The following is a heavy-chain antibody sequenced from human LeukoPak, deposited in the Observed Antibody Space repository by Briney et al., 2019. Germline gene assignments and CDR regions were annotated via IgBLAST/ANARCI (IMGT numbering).Heavy chain of an antibody. Sequence: EASVKVSCKASGYTFTGYYMHWVRQAPGQGLEWMGWINPNSGGTNYAQKFQGRVTMTRDTSISTAYMELSRLRSDDTAVYYCARAYSSSWSPYYYYMDVWGKGTTVTVSS. V-gene: IGHV1-2*02. CDR2: INPNSGGT. J-gene: IGHJ6*03. CDR3: ARAYSSSWSPYYYYMDV. D-gene: IGHD6-13*01. CDR1: GYTFTGYY.